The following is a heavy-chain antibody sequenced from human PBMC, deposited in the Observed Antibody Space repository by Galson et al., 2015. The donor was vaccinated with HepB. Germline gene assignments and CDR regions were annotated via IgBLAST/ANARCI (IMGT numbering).Heavy chain of an antibody. Sequence: SLRLSCAASGFTFSSYGMHWVRQAPGKGLEWVAVISYDGSNKYYADSVKGRFTISRDNSKNTLYLQMNSLRAEDTAVYYCAKDWNDYGDSNIDYWGQGTLVTVSS. D-gene: IGHD4-17*01. CDR3: AKDWNDYGDSNIDY. V-gene: IGHV3-30*18. CDR1: GFTFSSYG. J-gene: IGHJ4*02. CDR2: ISYDGSNK.